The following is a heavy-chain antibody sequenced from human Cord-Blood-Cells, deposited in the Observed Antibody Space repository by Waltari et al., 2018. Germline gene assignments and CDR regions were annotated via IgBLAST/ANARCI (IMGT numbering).Heavy chain of an antibody. CDR1: GFTFSSYG. Sequence: QVQLVESGGGVVQPGGSLRLSCAASGFTFSSYGMHWVRQAPGKGLEWVAFIRYDGSNKYYADSVKGRFTISRDNSKNTLYLQMNSLRAEDMAVYYCAPPHSYGFDYWGQGTLVTVSS. CDR2: IRYDGSNK. V-gene: IGHV3-30*02. CDR3: APPHSYGFDY. D-gene: IGHD5-18*01. J-gene: IGHJ4*02.